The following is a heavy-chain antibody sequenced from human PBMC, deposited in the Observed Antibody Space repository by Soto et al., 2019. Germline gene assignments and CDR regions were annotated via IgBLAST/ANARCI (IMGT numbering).Heavy chain of an antibody. Sequence: SETLSLTCTVSGGSISSSSYYWGWIRQPPGKGLEWIRSIYYSGSTYYNPSLKSRVTISVDTSKNQFSLKLSSVTAADTAVYYCASPYYDILTGYYLNWFDPWGQGTLVTVSS. CDR2: IYYSGST. V-gene: IGHV4-39*01. D-gene: IGHD3-9*01. J-gene: IGHJ5*02. CDR1: GGSISSSSYY. CDR3: ASPYYDILTGYYLNWFDP.